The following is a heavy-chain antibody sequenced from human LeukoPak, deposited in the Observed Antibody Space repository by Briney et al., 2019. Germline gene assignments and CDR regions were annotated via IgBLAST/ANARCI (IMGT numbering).Heavy chain of an antibody. V-gene: IGHV3-33*01. D-gene: IGHD3-10*01. CDR3: ARERGSGSHYAIDI. J-gene: IGHJ3*02. CDR2: IWYDGSNR. CDR1: GFIFSTYG. Sequence: GGSLRLSCAASGFIFSTYGMHWVRQAPGKGLEWVAVIWYDGSNRNYADSAKGRFTSSRDNSKNTVYLQRNSLRGEDTAVYYCARERGSGSHYAIDIWGQGTMVTVSS.